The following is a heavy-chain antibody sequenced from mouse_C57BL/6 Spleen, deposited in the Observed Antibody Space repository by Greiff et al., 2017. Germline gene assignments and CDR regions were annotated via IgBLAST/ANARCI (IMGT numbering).Heavy chain of an antibody. V-gene: IGHV7-3*01. CDR1: GFTFTDYY. D-gene: IGHD4-1*01. Sequence: EVQLVESGGGLVQPGGSLSLSCAASGFTFTDYYMSWVRQPPGKALEWLGFIRNKANGYTTAYSASVKGRFTISRDNSNSILYLLMTALRAEDCAAYYFASTKLGPLDYWGQGTTLTVSS. CDR3: ASTKLGPLDY. J-gene: IGHJ2*01. CDR2: IRNKANGYTT.